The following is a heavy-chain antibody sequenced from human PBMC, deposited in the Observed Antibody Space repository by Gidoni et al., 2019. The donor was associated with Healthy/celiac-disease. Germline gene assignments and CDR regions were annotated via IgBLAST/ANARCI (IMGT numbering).Heavy chain of an antibody. V-gene: IGHV2-70*04. J-gene: IGHJ4*02. CDR2: IDWDDDK. CDR1: GFSLNTSGMR. Sequence: QVTLKESGPALVKPTQTLTLTCTFSGFSLNTSGMRVSWIRQPPGKALEWLARIDWDDDKFFSTSLKTRLTISKDTSKNQVVLTMTNMDPVDTATYYCARTSLGFGDYNDYWGQGTLVTVSS. D-gene: IGHD3-10*01. CDR3: ARTSLGFGDYNDY.